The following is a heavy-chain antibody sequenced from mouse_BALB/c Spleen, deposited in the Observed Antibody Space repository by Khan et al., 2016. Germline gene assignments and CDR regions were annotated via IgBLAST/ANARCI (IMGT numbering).Heavy chain of an antibody. CDR1: GYAFSSYW. CDR2: IYPGDGDT. Sequence: VQLQESGAELVRPGSSVKISCKASGYAFSSYWMNWVKQRPGQGLEWIGQIYPGDGDTNYNGKFKGKATLTADKSYSTAYMQLSSLTSEDSAVYFCAREGYGYDTFAYWGQGTLVTVSA. J-gene: IGHJ3*01. V-gene: IGHV1-80*01. CDR3: AREGYGYDTFAY. D-gene: IGHD2-2*01.